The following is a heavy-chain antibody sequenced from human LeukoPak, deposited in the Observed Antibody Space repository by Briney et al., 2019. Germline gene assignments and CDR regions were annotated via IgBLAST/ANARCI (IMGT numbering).Heavy chain of an antibody. CDR2: IYYSGST. J-gene: IGHJ4*02. CDR1: GGSISSYY. V-gene: IGHV4-59*12. Sequence: SETLSLTCTVSGGSISSYYWSWIRQPPGKGLEWIGYIYYSGSTNYNPSLKSRVTISVDRSKNQFSLKLSSVTAADTAVYYCARSARGSTYFDYWGQGTLVTVSS. D-gene: IGHD1-26*01. CDR3: ARSARGSTYFDY.